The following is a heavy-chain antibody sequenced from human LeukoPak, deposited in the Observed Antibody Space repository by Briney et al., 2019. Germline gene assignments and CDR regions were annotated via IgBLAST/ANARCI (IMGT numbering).Heavy chain of an antibody. V-gene: IGHV3-21*01. Sequence: GGSLRLSCAASGFTFSSYSMNWVRQAPGKGLEWVSSTSSSSSYKYYADSVKGRFTISRDNAKNSLYLQMNSLRAEDTAVYYCARGPTDSSGYYYGESDYWGQGTMVTVSS. CDR2: TSSSSSYK. D-gene: IGHD3-22*01. CDR3: ARGPTDSSGYYYGESDY. CDR1: GFTFSSYS. J-gene: IGHJ3*01.